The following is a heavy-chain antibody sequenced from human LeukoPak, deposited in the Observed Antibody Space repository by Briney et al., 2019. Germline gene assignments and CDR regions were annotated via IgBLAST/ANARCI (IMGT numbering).Heavy chain of an antibody. J-gene: IGHJ4*02. CDR3: ARESPPADY. Sequence: SETLSLTCSVSGYSIKSDYFWAWIRQPPGKGPEWIGSIHHGGTTYYNPSLKNRVTISVDTSKNQFSLKLSAVTAADTAVFYCARESPPADYWGQGTLVTVSS. CDR1: GYSIKSDYF. CDR2: IHHGGTT. V-gene: IGHV4-38-2*02.